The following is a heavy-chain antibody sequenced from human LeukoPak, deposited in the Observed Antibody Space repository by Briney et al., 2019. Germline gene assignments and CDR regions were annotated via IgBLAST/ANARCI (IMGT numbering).Heavy chain of an antibody. V-gene: IGHV3-7*03. CDR1: GFTLNNYW. CDR2: IKQDGSRK. CDR3: ARDLSNKILTTYYDVFDI. D-gene: IGHD3-9*01. Sequence: PGGSLRLSCAASGFTLNNYWMTWVRQAPGEGLEWVANIKQDGSRKHYVDSVEGRFTISRDNARNSLYLQMNSLRAEDTAVYCCARDLSNKILTTYYDVFDIWGQGTLVTVSS. J-gene: IGHJ3*02.